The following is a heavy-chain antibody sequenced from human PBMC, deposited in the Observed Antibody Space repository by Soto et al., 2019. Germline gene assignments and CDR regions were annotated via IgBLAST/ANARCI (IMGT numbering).Heavy chain of an antibody. Sequence: QLQLVESGGGVVQPGTSLRLSCTASGFMFKSYVMHWVRQAPGKGLEWVALTSYDGNNKYYGDSVKGRFTVSRDNSKNTLRLQMASLRPEDTVLYYCARWGTTGGFDLWGQGTLVSVSS. CDR1: GFMFKSYV. D-gene: IGHD3-16*01. CDR2: TSYDGNNK. V-gene: IGHV3-30*19. J-gene: IGHJ4*02. CDR3: ARWGTTGGFDL.